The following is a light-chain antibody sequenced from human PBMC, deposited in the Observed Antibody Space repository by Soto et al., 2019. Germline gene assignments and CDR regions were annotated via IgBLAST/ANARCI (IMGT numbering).Light chain of an antibody. CDR3: QHYNNWPAWT. J-gene: IGKJ1*01. Sequence: EIVLTQSPDTLSLSPGESATLSCRASQRISTNLAWYQHKRGQAPRLLIYGASTRATGIPARFSGSGSETEFTLTITSLQSEDFAVYYCQHYNNWPAWTFGQGTKVDNK. V-gene: IGKV3D-15*01. CDR1: QRISTN. CDR2: GAS.